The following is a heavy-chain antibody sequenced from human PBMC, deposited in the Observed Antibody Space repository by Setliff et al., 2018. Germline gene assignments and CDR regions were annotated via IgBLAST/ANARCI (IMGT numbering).Heavy chain of an antibody. J-gene: IGHJ4*02. D-gene: IGHD5-18*01. CDR1: GGSFSGYY. CDR3: ARGRIQLWKYYFDY. CDR2: INHSGST. Sequence: SETLSLTCTVYGGSFSGYYWSWIRQPPGKGLEWIGEINHSGSTNYNPSLKSRVTISVDTSKNQFSLKLSSVTAADTAVYYCARGRIQLWKYYFDYWGQGTLVTVSS. V-gene: IGHV4-34*01.